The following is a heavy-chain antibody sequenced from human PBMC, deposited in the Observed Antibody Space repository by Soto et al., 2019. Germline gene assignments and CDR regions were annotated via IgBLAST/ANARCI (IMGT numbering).Heavy chain of an antibody. CDR3: ARDYSGSSSAFDI. Sequence: GGSLRLSCAASGFTFSDYYMSWIRQAPGKGLEWVSYISSSSSYTNYADSVKGRFTISRDNAKNSLYLQMNSLRAEDTAVYYCARDYSGSSSAFDIWGQGTMVTVSS. V-gene: IGHV3-11*05. CDR1: GFTFSDYY. D-gene: IGHD1-26*01. CDR2: ISSSSSYT. J-gene: IGHJ3*02.